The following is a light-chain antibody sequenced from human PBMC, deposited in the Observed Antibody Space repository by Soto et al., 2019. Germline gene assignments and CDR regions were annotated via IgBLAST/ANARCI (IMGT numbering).Light chain of an antibody. Sequence: QAVVTQEHSLTVSPGGTVTLTCASSTGAVTSGYYPNWFQQKAGQAPRVLIYSTSNKHSCTPARFSGSLLGGKAALTLSGVQPEDGAEYYCLLFYGDAWVFGGGTKLTVL. CDR2: STS. CDR1: TGAVTSGYY. V-gene: IGLV7-43*01. CDR3: LLFYGDAWV. J-gene: IGLJ3*02.